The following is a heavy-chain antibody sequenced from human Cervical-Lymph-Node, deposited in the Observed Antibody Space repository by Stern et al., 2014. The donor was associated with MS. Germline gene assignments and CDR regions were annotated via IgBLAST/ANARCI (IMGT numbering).Heavy chain of an antibody. D-gene: IGHD1-1*01. CDR2: VYYSGKT. CDR1: GGSISGYY. Sequence: QLQLQESGPGLVKPSETLSLTCAVSGGSISGYYWNWIRQSPGKGLEWIGSVYYSGKTNSNPSLNGRVTISLDTSKSQFSLRLSSVTAGDTAVYYCARDSTAWSPSFDYWGQGTLVTVSS. V-gene: IGHV4-59*01. J-gene: IGHJ4*02. CDR3: ARDSTAWSPSFDY.